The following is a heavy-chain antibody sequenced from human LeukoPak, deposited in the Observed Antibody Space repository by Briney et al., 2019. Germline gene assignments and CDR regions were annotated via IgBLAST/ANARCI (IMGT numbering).Heavy chain of an antibody. CDR2: INPKSGGT. D-gene: IGHD6-6*01. CDR3: ARDEGREYSSST. Sequence: ASVKVSCKASVYSFTGYYLHWVRQAPGQGLEWLGWINPKSGGTNYAQNFQDRVTVTRDTSISTAYMELSRLRSDDTAVYYWARDEGREYSSSTWGQGTLVTISS. CDR1: VYSFTGYY. V-gene: IGHV1-2*02. J-gene: IGHJ5*02.